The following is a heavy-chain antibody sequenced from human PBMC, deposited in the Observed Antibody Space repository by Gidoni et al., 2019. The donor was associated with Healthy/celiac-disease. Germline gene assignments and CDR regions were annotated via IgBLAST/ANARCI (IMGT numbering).Heavy chain of an antibody. Sequence: EVQLLESGGGLVQPGGSLRLSCAASGFPLSSSAMRWVRQAPGKGLEWVSVISGNGGNTYYADSVKGRFTVSRDNSKNTLYLQMNSLRAEDTAVYYCAKDHGFAGHCSGGSCYSDYWGQGTLVTVSS. CDR3: AKDHGFAGHCSGGSCYSDY. J-gene: IGHJ4*02. V-gene: IGHV3-23*01. CDR2: ISGNGGNT. CDR1: GFPLSSSA. D-gene: IGHD2-15*01.